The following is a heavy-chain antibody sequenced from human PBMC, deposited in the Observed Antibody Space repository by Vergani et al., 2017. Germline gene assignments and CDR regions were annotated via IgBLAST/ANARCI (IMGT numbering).Heavy chain of an antibody. CDR2: ISGSGGST. D-gene: IGHD3-10*01. Sequence: EVQLLESGGGLVQPGGSLRLSCAASGFTFSSYAMSWVRQAPGKGLEWVSAISGSGGSTYYADYVKGRFTISRDNSKNTLYLQMNGLRAEDTAVYYCAKCRLLWFGELSVLDFWGQGTLVTVSS. V-gene: IGHV3-23*01. CDR3: AKCRLLWFGELSVLDF. J-gene: IGHJ4*02. CDR1: GFTFSSYA.